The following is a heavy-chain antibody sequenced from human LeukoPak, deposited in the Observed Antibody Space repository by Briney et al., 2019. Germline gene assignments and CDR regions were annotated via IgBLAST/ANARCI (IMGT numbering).Heavy chain of an antibody. CDR3: ARDGYSYGRGYMDV. D-gene: IGHD5-18*01. Sequence: GGSLRLSCAASGFTVSSNYMSWVRQAPGKGLEWVSIIYSGGSTFCADSVKGRFTISRDSSKNTLYLQMNSLRAEDTAVYYCARDGYSYGRGYMDVWGKGTTVAVSS. CDR1: GFTVSSNY. J-gene: IGHJ6*03. V-gene: IGHV3-53*01. CDR2: IYSGGST.